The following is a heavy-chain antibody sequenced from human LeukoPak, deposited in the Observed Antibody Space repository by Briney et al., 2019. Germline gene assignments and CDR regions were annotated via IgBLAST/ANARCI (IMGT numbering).Heavy chain of an antibody. CDR3: ARGKTYYYDSSGDY. J-gene: IGHJ4*02. D-gene: IGHD3-22*01. V-gene: IGHV3-30-3*01. Sequence: GGSLRLSCAASGFTFSSYAMHWVRQAPGKGLEWVAVISYDGSNKYYADAVKGRFTISRDNSKKTLYLQMNSLRAEDTAVYYCARGKTYYYDSSGDYWGQGTLVTVSS. CDR1: GFTFSSYA. CDR2: ISYDGSNK.